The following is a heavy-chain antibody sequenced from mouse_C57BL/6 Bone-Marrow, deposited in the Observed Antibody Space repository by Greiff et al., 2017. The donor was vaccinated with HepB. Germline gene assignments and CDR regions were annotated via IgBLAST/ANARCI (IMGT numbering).Heavy chain of an antibody. J-gene: IGHJ3*01. V-gene: IGHV5-6*01. CDR1: GFTFSSYG. D-gene: IGHD1-1*01. CDR2: ISSGGSYT. Sequence: EVQVVESGGDLVKPGGSLKLSCAASGFTFSSYGMSWVRQTPDKRLEWVATISSGGSYTYYPDSVKGRFTISRDNAKNNLYLQMSSLKSEDTAMYYCARRPYGSSWFAYWGQGTLVTVSA. CDR3: ARRPYGSSWFAY.